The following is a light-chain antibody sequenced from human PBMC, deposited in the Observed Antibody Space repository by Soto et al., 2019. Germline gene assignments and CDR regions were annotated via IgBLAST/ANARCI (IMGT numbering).Light chain of an antibody. CDR1: QTISSW. J-gene: IGKJ1*01. CDR3: QQYDSYSWT. V-gene: IGKV1-5*01. Sequence: DIPMTQSPSTLSASVGDRVTITCRASQTISSWLAWYQQLPGNAPKLLIYDAYTLETGAPSRFSVHGSGIDFTLTISSLQADDFATYYCQQYDSYSWTFGQGTKFEV. CDR2: DAY.